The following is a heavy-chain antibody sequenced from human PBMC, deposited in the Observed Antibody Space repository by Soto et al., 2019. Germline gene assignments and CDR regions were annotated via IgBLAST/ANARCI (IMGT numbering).Heavy chain of an antibody. CDR3: ARGYCSGGNCYSGMAV. CDR1: GGTFSTHA. Sequence: QVQLVQSGAEVKKPGSSVKVSCKASGGTFSTHAIIWVRQAPGHGLEWMGGIIPISGTTYYTQKFQGRVTITADEPTRTVFMELSSLISDDTAVFYCARGYCSGGNCYSGMAVWGQGTMFTVSS. V-gene: IGHV1-69*01. J-gene: IGHJ6*02. D-gene: IGHD2-15*01. CDR2: IIPISGTT.